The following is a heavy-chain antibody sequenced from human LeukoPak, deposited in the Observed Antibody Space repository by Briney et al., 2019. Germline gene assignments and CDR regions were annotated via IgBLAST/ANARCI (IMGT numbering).Heavy chain of an antibody. V-gene: IGHV3-30*04. CDR2: ISYDGSNK. J-gene: IGHJ5*02. CDR3: AKDQEYYGSGASWFDP. Sequence: GGSLRLSCAASGFTFSSYAMHWVRQAPGKGLEWVAVISYDGSNKYCADSVKGRFTISRDNSKNTLYLQMNSLRAEDTAVYYCAKDQEYYGSGASWFDPWGQGTLVTVSS. CDR1: GFTFSSYA. D-gene: IGHD3-10*01.